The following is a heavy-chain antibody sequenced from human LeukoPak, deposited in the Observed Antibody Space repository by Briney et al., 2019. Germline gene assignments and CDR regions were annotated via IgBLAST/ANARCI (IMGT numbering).Heavy chain of an antibody. D-gene: IGHD1-7*01. Sequence: GGSLRLSCAASRFTFSTYGMHWVRQAPGKGLEWVAFIRYDGSNKYYADSVKGRFTISRDNSKNTLYLQINSLRAEDTAVYFCAKESTGSTSLDYWGQGTLVTVSS. CDR1: RFTFSTYG. J-gene: IGHJ4*02. V-gene: IGHV3-30*02. CDR2: IRYDGSNK. CDR3: AKESTGSTSLDY.